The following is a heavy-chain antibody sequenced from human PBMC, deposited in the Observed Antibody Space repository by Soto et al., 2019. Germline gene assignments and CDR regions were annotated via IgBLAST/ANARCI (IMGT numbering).Heavy chain of an antibody. CDR1: GGSIRNDGFY. Sequence: SETLSLTCTVSGGSIRNDGFYWSWIRQHPGKGLEWIAYIYYSGSTNYNPSLKSRVTISVDTSKNQFSLKLSSVTAADAAVYYCARGSRFEYYYDSSGYLDYFDYWGQGTLVTVSS. J-gene: IGHJ4*02. CDR2: IYYSGST. V-gene: IGHV4-61*08. D-gene: IGHD3-22*01. CDR3: ARGSRFEYYYDSSGYLDYFDY.